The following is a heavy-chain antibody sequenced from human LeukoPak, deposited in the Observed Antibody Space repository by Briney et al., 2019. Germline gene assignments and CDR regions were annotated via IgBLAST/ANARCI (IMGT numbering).Heavy chain of an antibody. CDR1: GYTVTGYY. Sequence: ASVKVSCKASGYTVTGYYMHWVRQAPGQGLEWMGWINPNSGGTNYEQKFQGRVTMTRDTSINTAYSEVSRLRYDDTAAYYCARDSRYCSGGSCSFYYYYYMDVWGAGTTVTVSS. CDR3: ARDSRYCSGGSCSFYYYYYMDV. V-gene: IGHV1-2*02. J-gene: IGHJ6*03. D-gene: IGHD2-15*01. CDR2: INPNSGGT.